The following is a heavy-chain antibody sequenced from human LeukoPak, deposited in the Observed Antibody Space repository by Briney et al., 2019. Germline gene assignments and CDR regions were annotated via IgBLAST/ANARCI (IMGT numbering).Heavy chain of an antibody. CDR2: ISRSSRSI. V-gene: IGHV3-21*01. Sequence: GGSLRLSCAASGFTFSSYAMSWVRQAPGKGLEWVSSISRSSRSIYYADSVRGRFTISRDNAKNSLYLQMNSLRAEDTAVYYCAKNWGSLDYWGQGTLVTVSS. J-gene: IGHJ4*02. D-gene: IGHD7-27*01. CDR1: GFTFSSYA. CDR3: AKNWGSLDY.